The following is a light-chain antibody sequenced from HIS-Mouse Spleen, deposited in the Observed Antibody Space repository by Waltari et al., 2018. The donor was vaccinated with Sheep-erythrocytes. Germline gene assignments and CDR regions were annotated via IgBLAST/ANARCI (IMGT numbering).Light chain of an antibody. V-gene: IGKV4-1*01. CDR2: WAA. Sequence: DIVMTQSPDSLAVALGERATINCKFSQSVLYSSNNKNYLAWYQQKPGQPPKLLIYWAATRESGVPDRVSGSGYGTDFTLPISSLQAEDVAVYYCQQYYSTPRTFGGGTKVEIK. CDR3: QQYYSTPRT. J-gene: IGKJ4*01. CDR1: QSVLYSSNNKNY.